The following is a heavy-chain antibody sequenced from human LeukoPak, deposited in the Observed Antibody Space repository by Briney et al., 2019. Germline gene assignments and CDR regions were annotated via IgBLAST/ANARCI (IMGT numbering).Heavy chain of an antibody. CDR2: INSDGRTT. J-gene: IGHJ6*03. D-gene: IGHD2-2*01. CDR1: GFTLRSYW. CDR3: AREVEKVPPARGVYYYYYMDA. Sequence: GGSLKLSCAASGFTLRSYWMYWVRQAPGKGLVWVSRINSDGRTTHYAESVKGRFTISRDNAKNTLYLQMNSLRAEDTAVYYCAREVEKVPPARGVYYYYYMDAWGKGTSVTVSS. V-gene: IGHV3-74*01.